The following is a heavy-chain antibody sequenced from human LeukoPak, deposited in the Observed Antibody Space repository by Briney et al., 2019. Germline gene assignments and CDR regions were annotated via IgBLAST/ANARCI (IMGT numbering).Heavy chain of an antibody. V-gene: IGHV1-69*01. Sequence: SVKVSCTASGGTFSSYAISWVRQAPGQGLEWMGGIIPISGTANYAQKFQGRVTITADESTSTAYMELSSLRSEDTAVYYCARDYGSGSYGYWGQGTLVTVSS. CDR2: IIPISGTA. D-gene: IGHD3-10*01. J-gene: IGHJ4*02. CDR3: ARDYGSGSYGY. CDR1: GGTFSSYA.